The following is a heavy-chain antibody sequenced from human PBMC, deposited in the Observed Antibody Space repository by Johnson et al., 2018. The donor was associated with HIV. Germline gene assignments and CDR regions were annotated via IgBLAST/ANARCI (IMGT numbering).Heavy chain of an antibody. Sequence: VQLVESGGGLVQRGGSLRLSCAASGFTFSSYWMSWVRQAPGKGLEWVANIKQDGSEKYYVDSVKGRFTISRDNAKNSLYLQMNSLRAEDTAVYYCARDQRHIAAAGPPDAFDIWGQGTMVTVSS. D-gene: IGHD6-13*01. CDR1: GFTFSSYW. CDR3: ARDQRHIAAAGPPDAFDI. V-gene: IGHV3-7*03. J-gene: IGHJ3*02. CDR2: IKQDGSEK.